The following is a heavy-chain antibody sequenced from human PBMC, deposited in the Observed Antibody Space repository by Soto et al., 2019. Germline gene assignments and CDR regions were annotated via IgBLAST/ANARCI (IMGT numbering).Heavy chain of an antibody. D-gene: IGHD2-21*01. CDR3: ARHSLIISPLFALDF. CDR1: GYSLTGYW. J-gene: IGHJ6*02. CDR2: IYPSDSET. Sequence: PGESLKISCTGSGYSLTGYWIGWVRRLPGAGLEWMGMIYPSDSETRYSPAFRGHVTISVDKSISTAYLQWSSLKASDTATYFCARHSLIISPLFALDFWGQGTTVTVSS. V-gene: IGHV5-51*01.